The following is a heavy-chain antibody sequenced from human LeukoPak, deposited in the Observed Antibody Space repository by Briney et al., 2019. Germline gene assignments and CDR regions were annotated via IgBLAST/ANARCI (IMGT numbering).Heavy chain of an antibody. J-gene: IGHJ4*02. CDR3: AVWAGHVNFWSGPLDY. V-gene: IGHV1-2*02. CDR2: INPNSGDT. Sequence: ASVKVSCKTSGYTFTRNYIHWVRQAPGQGPEWMGWINPNSGDTNYAQKFQGSVTMTRDTSISTAYMELTRLRFDDTAVYYCAVWAGHVNFWSGPLDYWGQGTLVTVSS. CDR1: GYTFTRNY. D-gene: IGHD3-3*01.